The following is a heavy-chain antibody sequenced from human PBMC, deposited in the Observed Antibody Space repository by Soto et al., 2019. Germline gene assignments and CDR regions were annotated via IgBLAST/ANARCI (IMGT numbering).Heavy chain of an antibody. CDR3: ARDSDCHSTSCFFPPHV. CDR2: ISGGGSYI. J-gene: IGHJ6*02. D-gene: IGHD2-2*01. CDR1: GFTFSDEN. V-gene: IGHV3-21*06. Sequence: QLVESGGGLVKPGGSLRLSCSASGFTFSDENMSWVRQVPGKGLDWVSGISGGGSYIFYADSVQGRFSISRDNPKHSLFLEMNSLRVEDTAVYYCARDSDCHSTSCFFPPHVWGQGPTVTVSS.